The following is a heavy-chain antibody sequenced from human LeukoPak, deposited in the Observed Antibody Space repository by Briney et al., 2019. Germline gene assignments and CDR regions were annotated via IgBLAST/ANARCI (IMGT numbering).Heavy chain of an antibody. Sequence: GGSLRLSCAASGFTFSSYEMNWVRQAPGKGLEWVSYISSSGSTIYYADSVKGRFTISRDNAKNTLYLQMNSLRAEDTAAYYCARGYYYDSSGLNWFDPWGQGTLVTVSS. CDR2: ISSSGSTI. CDR3: ARGYYYDSSGLNWFDP. J-gene: IGHJ5*02. CDR1: GFTFSSYE. V-gene: IGHV3-48*03. D-gene: IGHD3-22*01.